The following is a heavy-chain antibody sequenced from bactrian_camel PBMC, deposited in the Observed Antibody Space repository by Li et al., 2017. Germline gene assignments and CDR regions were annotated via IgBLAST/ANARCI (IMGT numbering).Heavy chain of an antibody. CDR3: AATPYGGSWLASLYCHLGREYNY. CDR1: GYTASSTC. D-gene: IGHD6*01. Sequence: VQLVESGGGSVQPGGSLRLSCEASGYTASSTCLGWFRQGPGKEREGVAMIDRVGRTEYSNSVWGRFTISIDNDKNTLYIQMDNLKPEDAAVYYCAATPYGGSWLASLYCHLGREYNYWGQGTQVTVS. V-gene: IGHV3S53*01. CDR2: IDRVGRT. J-gene: IGHJ4*01.